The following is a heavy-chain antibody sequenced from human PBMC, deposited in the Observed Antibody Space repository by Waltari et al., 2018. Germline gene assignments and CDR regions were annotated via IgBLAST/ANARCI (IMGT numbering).Heavy chain of an antibody. CDR3: ASGGADTIGLIDY. CDR2: IYYSGST. J-gene: IGHJ4*02. V-gene: IGHV4-59*01. Sequence: QVQLQESGPGLVKPSETLSLTCTVSGGSISSYYWSWIRQPPGKGLEWIGYIYYSGSTNYNPSLKSRVTISVDTSKNQFSLKLSSVTAADTAVYYCASGGADTIGLIDYWGQGTLVTVSS. CDR1: GGSISSYY. D-gene: IGHD3-9*01.